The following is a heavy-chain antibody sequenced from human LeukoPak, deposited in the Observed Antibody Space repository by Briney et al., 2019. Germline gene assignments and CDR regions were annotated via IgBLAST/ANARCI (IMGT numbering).Heavy chain of an antibody. CDR3: AKDLPASRGSGYYYFDY. D-gene: IGHD3-22*01. J-gene: IGHJ4*02. CDR2: ISSSTSYI. CDR1: GFTFSSYS. V-gene: IGHV3-21*04. Sequence: PGGSLRLSCAASGFTFSSYSMNWIRQAPGKGLEWVSSISSSTSYIYYADSVKGRFTISKDNAKNSLYLQMNSLRAEDTAVYYCAKDLPASRGSGYYYFDYWGQGTLVTVSS.